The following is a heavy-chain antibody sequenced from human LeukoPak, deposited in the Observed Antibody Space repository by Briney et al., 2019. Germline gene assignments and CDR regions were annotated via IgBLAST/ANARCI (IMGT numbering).Heavy chain of an antibody. J-gene: IGHJ6*03. CDR3: ARDIIVAGVYYYYYMDV. V-gene: IGHV1-2*02. CDR1: GYTFTGYY. D-gene: IGHD5-12*01. CDR2: INPNSGGT. Sequence: ASVKVSCKASGYTFTGYYMHWVRQAPGQGLEWMGWINPNSGGTNYAQKFQGRVTITRDTAISTAYMELSRLRSDDTAVYYCARDIIVAGVYYYYYMDVWGKGTTVTVSS.